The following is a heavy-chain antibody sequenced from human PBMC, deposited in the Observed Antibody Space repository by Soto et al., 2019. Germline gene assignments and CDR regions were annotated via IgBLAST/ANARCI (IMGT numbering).Heavy chain of an antibody. CDR1: GGTFSSYA. V-gene: IGHV1-69*01. CDR2: IIPIFATA. Sequence: EASVKVSCKASGGTFSSYAISWVRQAPGQGLEWMGGIIPIFATANYAQKFQGRVTITADESTSTAYMELSSLRSEDTAVYYCARAPPSIDAFDIWGQGTMVTVSS. J-gene: IGHJ3*02. CDR3: ARAPPSIDAFDI.